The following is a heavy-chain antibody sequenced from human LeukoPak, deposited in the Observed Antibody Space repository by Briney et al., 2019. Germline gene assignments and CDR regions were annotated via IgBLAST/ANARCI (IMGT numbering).Heavy chain of an antibody. Sequence: SETLSLTCTVSGGSISSYYWSWIRQPAGKGLEWIGRIYTSGSTNYNPSLKSRVTMSVDTSKNQFSLKLSSVTAADTAVYYCARYPTSYDSSGYPYAFDIWGQGTMVTVSS. V-gene: IGHV4-4*07. J-gene: IGHJ3*02. D-gene: IGHD3-22*01. CDR3: ARYPTSYDSSGYPYAFDI. CDR2: IYTSGST. CDR1: GGSISSYY.